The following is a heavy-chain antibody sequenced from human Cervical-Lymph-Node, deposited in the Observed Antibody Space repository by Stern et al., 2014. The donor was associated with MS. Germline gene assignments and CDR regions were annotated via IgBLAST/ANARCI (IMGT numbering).Heavy chain of an antibody. CDR2: INPNNGAT. Sequence: VQLVESGAEAKKPGASLKVSCEAIGFTLTGNYVHWVRQAPGQGLEWMGWINPNNGATNYAQKFQGRITLTRDTSINTAYMDLKRLTSDDTAVYSCARGLPGYYPKDVWGQGTTVTVSS. D-gene: IGHD2-8*02. V-gene: IGHV1-2*02. CDR3: ARGLPGYYPKDV. CDR1: GFTLTGNY. J-gene: IGHJ6*02.